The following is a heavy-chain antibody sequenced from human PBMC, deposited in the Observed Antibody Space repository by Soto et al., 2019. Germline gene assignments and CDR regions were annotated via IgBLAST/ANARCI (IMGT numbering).Heavy chain of an antibody. Sequence: EASVKVSCKASGGTFSSYAISWVRQAPGQGLEWMGGIIPIFGTANYAQKFQGRVTITADESTSTAYMELSSLRSDDTAVYYCARVSGIPDYWGQGTLVTVSS. D-gene: IGHD5-18*01. CDR1: GGTFSSYA. CDR2: IIPIFGTA. J-gene: IGHJ4*02. CDR3: ARVSGIPDY. V-gene: IGHV1-69*13.